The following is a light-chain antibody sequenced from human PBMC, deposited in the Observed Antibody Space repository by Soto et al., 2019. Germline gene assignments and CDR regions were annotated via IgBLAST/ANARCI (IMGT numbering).Light chain of an antibody. CDR2: EVT. V-gene: IGLV2-8*01. J-gene: IGLJ1*01. CDR3: CSYVGSNIFYV. CDR1: SSDVGGYHY. Sequence: QSVLTQPPSASGSPGQSVTISCTGTSSDVGGYHYVSWYQQHPGKAPKTIIYEVTKRPSGVSKRFSGSKSGNTASLTISGLQAEDEADYYCCSYVGSNIFYVFGTGTKLTVL.